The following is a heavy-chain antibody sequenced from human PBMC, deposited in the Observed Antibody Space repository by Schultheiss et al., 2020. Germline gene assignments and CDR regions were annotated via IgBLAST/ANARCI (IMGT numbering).Heavy chain of an antibody. CDR2: VSYSGST. V-gene: IGHV4-59*01. J-gene: IGHJ4*02. D-gene: IGHD6-19*01. Sequence: SETLSLTCTVSGGSIISYYWSWIRQPPGKGLEWIGYVSYSGSTNYNPSLKSRVTISVDTSKNQFSLKLSSVTAADTAVYYCARGYSSGWYPDYWGQGTLVTVS. CDR3: ARGYSSGWYPDY. CDR1: GGSIISYY.